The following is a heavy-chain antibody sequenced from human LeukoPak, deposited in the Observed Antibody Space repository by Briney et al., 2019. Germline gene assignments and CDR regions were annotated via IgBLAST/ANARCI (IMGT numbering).Heavy chain of an antibody. Sequence: PGGSLRLSCAASGFTFSSYGMHWVGQAPGKGPEWVAIISNDATKTYYADSVKGRFTVSRDNSKNTLYLQMNSLRPEDTAVYYCTRAEYCNGGWCFLIDSWGQGTLLTVSA. CDR2: ISNDATKT. D-gene: IGHD2-15*01. CDR3: TRAEYCNGGWCFLIDS. J-gene: IGHJ4*02. V-gene: IGHV3-30*19. CDR1: GFTFSSYG.